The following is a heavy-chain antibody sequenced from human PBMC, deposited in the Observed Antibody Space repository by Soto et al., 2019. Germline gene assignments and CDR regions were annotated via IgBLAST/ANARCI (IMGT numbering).Heavy chain of an antibody. CDR2: IYYSGST. CDR1: GGSISSYY. J-gene: IGHJ3*02. Sequence: SKTLSLTCTVSGGSISSYYWSWIRQPPGKGLEWIGYIYYSGSTNYNPSLKSRVTISVDTSKNQFSLKLSSVTAADTAVYYCARYDSGDGYNSGDDAFDIWGQGTMVTVSS. V-gene: IGHV4-59*01. D-gene: IGHD3-10*01. CDR3: ARYDSGDGYNSGDDAFDI.